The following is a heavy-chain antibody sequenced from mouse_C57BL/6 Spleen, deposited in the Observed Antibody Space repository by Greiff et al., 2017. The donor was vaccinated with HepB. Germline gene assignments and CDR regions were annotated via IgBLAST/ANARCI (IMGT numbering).Heavy chain of an antibody. V-gene: IGHV1-76*01. J-gene: IGHJ4*01. Sequence: VKLLQSGAELVRPGASVKLSCKASGFTFTDYYINWVKQRPGQGLEWIARIYPGSGNTYYNEKFKGKATLTAEKSSSTAYMQLSSLTSEDSAVYFCAREITTVVVPMDYWGQGTSVTVSS. CDR3: AREITTVVVPMDY. CDR2: IYPGSGNT. CDR1: GFTFTDYY. D-gene: IGHD1-1*01.